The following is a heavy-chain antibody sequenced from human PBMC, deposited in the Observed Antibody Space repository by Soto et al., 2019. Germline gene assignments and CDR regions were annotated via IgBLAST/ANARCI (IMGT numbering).Heavy chain of an antibody. Sequence: SETLSLTCTVSGGSISSYYWSWIRQPPGKGLEWIGYIYYSGSTNYNPSLKSRVTISVDTSKNQFSLKLSSVTAADTAVYYCARGARDGVYSDWFDPWGQGTLVTVSS. V-gene: IGHV4-59*01. CDR3: ARGARDGVYSDWFDP. J-gene: IGHJ5*02. D-gene: IGHD4-4*01. CDR2: IYYSGST. CDR1: GGSISSYY.